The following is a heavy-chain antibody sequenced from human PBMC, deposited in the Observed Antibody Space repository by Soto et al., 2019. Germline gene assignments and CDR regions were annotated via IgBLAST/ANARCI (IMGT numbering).Heavy chain of an antibody. CDR1: GFTFSSYW. CDR2: IKQGGSEK. D-gene: IGHD6-19*01. Sequence: EVQLVESGGGLVQPGGSLRLSCAASGFTFSSYWMSWVRQAPGKGLEWVANIKQGGSEKYYVDSVKGRFTISRDNAKNSLYLQMNSLRAEDTAVYYCARERGSGWSPNFDYWGQGTLVTVSS. CDR3: ARERGSGWSPNFDY. V-gene: IGHV3-7*01. J-gene: IGHJ4*02.